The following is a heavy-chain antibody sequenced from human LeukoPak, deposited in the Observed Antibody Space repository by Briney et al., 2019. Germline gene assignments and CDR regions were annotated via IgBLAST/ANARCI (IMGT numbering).Heavy chain of an antibody. CDR3: ARDQTRSYYDGSSSKGDRACDI. D-gene: IGHD3-22*01. CDR2: IYHSGRT. Sequence: PSETLSLTCAVSGASISSSNWWKLVRQPPGKGLEFGGDIYHSGRTYEYPFLKRRLPLPIAKSKNQFSRKLTSVTAAATAVYYGARDQTRSYYDGSSSKGDRACDIGGQGTMVRVFS. V-gene: IGHV4-4*02. CDR1: GASISSSNW. J-gene: IGHJ3*02.